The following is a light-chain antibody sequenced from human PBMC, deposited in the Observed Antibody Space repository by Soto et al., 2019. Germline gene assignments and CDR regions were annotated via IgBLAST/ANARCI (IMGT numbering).Light chain of an antibody. J-gene: IGKJ2*01. CDR1: QSVSRSQ. Sequence: EVEWTQSPGSLSFSPCERATLSCRASQSVSRSQLAWYQQKTGQAPRLLIYGVSSRATGIPDRFSGSGSGTDFTLTISRLEPEDFAVYYCQQYSISYTFGQGTKVDIK. CDR2: GVS. CDR3: QQYSISYT. V-gene: IGKV3-20*01.